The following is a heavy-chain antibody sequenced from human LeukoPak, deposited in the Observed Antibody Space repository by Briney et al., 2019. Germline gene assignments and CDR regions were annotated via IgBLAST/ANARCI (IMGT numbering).Heavy chain of an antibody. CDR1: GFTFSSYG. CDR2: ISGSGGTT. V-gene: IGHV3-23*01. J-gene: IGHJ4*02. CDR3: AKVTRGYSGYAAAMAVAGCSFDY. Sequence: PGGSLRLSCAASGFTFSSYGMSWVRQAPGKGLEWVSAISGSGGTTYYADSVKGRFTISRDNSKNTLYLQMNSLRAEDTAVYYCAKVTRGYSGYAAAMAVAGCSFDYWGQGTLVTVSS. D-gene: IGHD5-12*01.